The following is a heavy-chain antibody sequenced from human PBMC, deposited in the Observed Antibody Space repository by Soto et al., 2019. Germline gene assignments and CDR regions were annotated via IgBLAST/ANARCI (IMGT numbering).Heavy chain of an antibody. CDR3: AKHFRPDGAYDLDY. Sequence: EVQLLESGGGLVQPGGSLRLSCEASGFTFSNYAMNWVRQAPGKGLEWVSGIYSGGGTYYADSVKGRFTISRDNSKNTLYLRMSSLRAEDTALYYCAKHFRPDGAYDLDYWGQGTLVTVSS. J-gene: IGHJ4*02. V-gene: IGHV3-23*01. D-gene: IGHD5-12*01. CDR2: IYSGGGT. CDR1: GFTFSNYA.